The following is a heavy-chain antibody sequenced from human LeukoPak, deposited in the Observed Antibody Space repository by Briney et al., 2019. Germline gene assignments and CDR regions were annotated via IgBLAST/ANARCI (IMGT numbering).Heavy chain of an antibody. Sequence: SETLSLTCTVSGGSISSYHWSWNRQAAGKGLEWIGRIYTSGSTKYNPSLKSRVTMSVDTSKNQISLKLSSVTAADTAVYYCARAALMTTPTTDLYYFDYWGQGTLVTVSS. D-gene: IGHD3-16*01. CDR1: GGSISSYH. J-gene: IGHJ4*02. V-gene: IGHV4-4*07. CDR3: ARAALMTTPTTDLYYFDY. CDR2: IYTSGST.